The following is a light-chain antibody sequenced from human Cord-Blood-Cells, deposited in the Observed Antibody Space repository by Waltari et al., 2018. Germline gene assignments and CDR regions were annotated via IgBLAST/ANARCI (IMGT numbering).Light chain of an antibody. CDR1: QSLLHSNGYNY. CDR3: MQALQTPFT. CDR2: LGS. Sequence: DIVMTQSPLSLPVTPGEPASISCRSSQSLLHSNGYNYLDWYLQKSGQSPQLLIYLGSNRASGVPDRFSGSGSGTDFTLKISRVEAEDVGVYYCMQALQTPFTFGPGTKGDIK. V-gene: IGKV2-28*01. J-gene: IGKJ3*01.